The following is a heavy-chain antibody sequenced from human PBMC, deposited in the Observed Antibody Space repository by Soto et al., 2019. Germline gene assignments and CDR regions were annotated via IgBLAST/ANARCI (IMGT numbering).Heavy chain of an antibody. J-gene: IGHJ6*02. CDR1: GGTFSSYA. D-gene: IGHD6-13*01. CDR2: IIPIFGTA. CDR3: AIDIAAALGGSYSDRYYYYGMDV. Sequence: QVQLVQSGAEVKKPGSSVKVSCKASGGTFSSYAISWVRQAPGQGLEWMGGIIPIFGTANYAHKFQGRVTITADESTSTAYLELSSLRSEDTAVYYCAIDIAAALGGSYSDRYYYYGMDVWGQCPTVTVSS. V-gene: IGHV1-69*01.